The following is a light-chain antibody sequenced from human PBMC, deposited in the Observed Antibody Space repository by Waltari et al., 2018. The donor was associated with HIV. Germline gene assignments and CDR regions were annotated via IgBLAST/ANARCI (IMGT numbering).Light chain of an antibody. CDR2: QTG. Sequence: SYELTQPPSVSVSPGQTANIPCYGENVYTKYVSWYQQKSGLSPVLILFQTGRRPSGIPERFSGSDSGKAATLTITGTQTVDEADYYCQTWAGDIWVFGGGTKLTVL. CDR1: NVYTKY. J-gene: IGLJ3*02. V-gene: IGLV3-1*01. CDR3: QTWAGDIWV.